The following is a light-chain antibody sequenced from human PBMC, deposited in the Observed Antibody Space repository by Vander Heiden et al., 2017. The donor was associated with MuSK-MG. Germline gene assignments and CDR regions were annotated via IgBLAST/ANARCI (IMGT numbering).Light chain of an antibody. CDR1: SIDVGGYNY. Sequence: QSPLTHPASVSGPPGQSITISFTGTSIDVGGYNYVSWYQQHPGKAPKLRIYDVSNRPSGVSNRFSGSKSGNTASLTISGLQAEDEADYYCSSYTSSSTLVVFGGGTKLTVL. V-gene: IGLV2-14*01. CDR3: SSYTSSSTLVV. CDR2: DVS. J-gene: IGLJ2*01.